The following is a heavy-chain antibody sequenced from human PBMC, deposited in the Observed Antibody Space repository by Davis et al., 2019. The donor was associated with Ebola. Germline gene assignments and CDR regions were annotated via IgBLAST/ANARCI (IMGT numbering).Heavy chain of an antibody. CDR3: ARERSPLYSSSKGAGMDV. J-gene: IGHJ6*02. Sequence: SVKVSCKASGGTFSSYAISWVRQAPGQGLEWMGGIIPIFGTANYAQKLQGRVTMTTDTSTSTAYMELRSLRSDDTAVYYCARERSPLYSSSKGAGMDVWGQGTTVTVSS. D-gene: IGHD6-13*01. CDR2: IIPIFGTA. V-gene: IGHV1-69*05. CDR1: GGTFSSYA.